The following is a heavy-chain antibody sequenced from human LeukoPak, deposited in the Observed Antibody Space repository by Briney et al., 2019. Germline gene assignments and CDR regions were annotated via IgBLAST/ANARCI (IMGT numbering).Heavy chain of an antibody. D-gene: IGHD3-3*01. J-gene: IGHJ4*02. CDR2: IWYDGSNK. CDR3: AKDRGQSGGITIFGVVIKERFELDY. Sequence: QPGRSLRLSCAASGFTFSSYGMHWVRQAPGKGLEWVAVIWYDGSNKYYADSVKGRFTISRDNSKNTLYLQMNSLRAEDTAVYYCAKDRGQSGGITIFGVVIKERFELDYWGQRTLVTVSS. CDR1: GFTFSSYG. V-gene: IGHV3-33*06.